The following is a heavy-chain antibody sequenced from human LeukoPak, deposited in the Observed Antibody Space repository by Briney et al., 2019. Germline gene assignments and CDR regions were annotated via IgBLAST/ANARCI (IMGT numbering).Heavy chain of an antibody. CDR2: IYTRGST. D-gene: IGHD6-6*01. J-gene: IGHJ3*02. V-gene: IGHV3-53*01. CDR3: ARRSAARDAFDI. Sequence: GGSLRLSCAASGFTFSSYSMNWVRQAPGKGLEWVSVIYTRGSTYYVDSVKGRFTISRDNAKNTLYLQMNSLRAEDTAVYYCARRSAARDAFDIWGQGTMVTVSS. CDR1: GFTFSSYS.